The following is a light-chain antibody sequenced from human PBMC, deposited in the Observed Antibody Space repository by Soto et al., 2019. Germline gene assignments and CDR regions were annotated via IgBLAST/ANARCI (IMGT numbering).Light chain of an antibody. CDR2: GAS. CDR1: QSVSTRS. Sequence: EIVLTQSPGTLSLSPGERATLSCRASQSVSTRSLAWYQQKPGQAPRLLISGASSRAADIPDRFSGSGSGTDFTLTINRLEPEDFAVYYCQQYGNSPQTFGQGTKVDIK. CDR3: QQYGNSPQT. V-gene: IGKV3-20*01. J-gene: IGKJ1*01.